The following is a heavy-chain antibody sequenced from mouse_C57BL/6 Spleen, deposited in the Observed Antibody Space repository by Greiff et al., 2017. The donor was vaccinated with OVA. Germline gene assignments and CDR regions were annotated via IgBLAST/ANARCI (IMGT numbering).Heavy chain of an antibody. Sequence: QVQLQQSGAELARPGASVKLSCKASGYTFTSYGISWVKQRTGQGLEWIGEIYPRSGNTYYNEKFKGKATLTADKSSSTAYMELRSLTSEDSAVYFCARKDTGYFDYRGQGTTLTVSS. CDR2: IYPRSGNT. J-gene: IGHJ2*01. D-gene: IGHD4-1*01. CDR1: GYTFTSYG. CDR3: ARKDTGYFDY. V-gene: IGHV1-81*01.